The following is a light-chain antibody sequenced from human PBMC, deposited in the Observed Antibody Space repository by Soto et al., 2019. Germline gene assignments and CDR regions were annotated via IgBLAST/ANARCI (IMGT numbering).Light chain of an antibody. Sequence: QSALTQPASVSGSPGQSITISCTGTSSDVGGYNYVSWYQQHPGKAPKLMIYEVSNRPSGVSNRLSGSKSGNTASLPISGRQDEDEADYYYSSSTSSSSDVFGGGTKLTVL. CDR1: SSDVGGYNY. CDR3: SSSTSSSSDV. V-gene: IGLV2-14*01. J-gene: IGLJ2*01. CDR2: EVS.